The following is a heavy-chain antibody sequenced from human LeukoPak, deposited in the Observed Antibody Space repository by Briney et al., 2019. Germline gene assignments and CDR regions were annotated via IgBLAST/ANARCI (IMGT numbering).Heavy chain of an antibody. V-gene: IGHV4-39*07. J-gene: IGHJ6*03. D-gene: IGHD2-2*01. CDR2: IYYSGST. CDR1: GGSISSSSYY. Sequence: PSETLSLTCTVSGGSISSSSYYWGWIRQPPGKGLEWIGSIYYSGSTYYNPSLKSRVTISVDTSKNQFSLKLSSVTAADTAVYYCARGRSFCSSASCRPYYYYYMDVWGKGTTVTVSS. CDR3: ARGRSFCSSASCRPYYYYYMDV.